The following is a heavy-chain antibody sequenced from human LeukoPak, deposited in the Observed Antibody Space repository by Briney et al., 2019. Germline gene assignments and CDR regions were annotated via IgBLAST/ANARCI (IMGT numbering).Heavy chain of an antibody. CDR3: ASQRITMVRGDPFDY. J-gene: IGHJ4*02. V-gene: IGHV1-2*02. Sequence: ASVKVSCKASGYTFTGYYMHWVRQAPGQGLEWMGWINPNSGDTNYAQKFQGRVTMTRDTSISTAYMELSRLRSDDTAVYYCASQRITMVRGDPFDYWGQGTLVTVSS. CDR1: GYTFTGYY. D-gene: IGHD3-10*01. CDR2: INPNSGDT.